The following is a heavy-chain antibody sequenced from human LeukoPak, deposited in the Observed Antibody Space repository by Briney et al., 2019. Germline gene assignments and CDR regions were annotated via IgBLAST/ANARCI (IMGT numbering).Heavy chain of an antibody. CDR1: GFTFSSYS. J-gene: IGHJ4*02. CDR3: ARGLRFLEWLLDHCDY. CDR2: ISSSSSYI. V-gene: IGHV3-21*01. Sequence: PGGSLRLSCAASGFTFSSYSMNWVRQAPGKGLEWVSSISSSSSYIYYADSVKGRFTISRDDAKNSLYLQMNSLRAEDTAVYYCARGLRFLEWLLDHCDYWGQGTLVTVSS. D-gene: IGHD3-3*01.